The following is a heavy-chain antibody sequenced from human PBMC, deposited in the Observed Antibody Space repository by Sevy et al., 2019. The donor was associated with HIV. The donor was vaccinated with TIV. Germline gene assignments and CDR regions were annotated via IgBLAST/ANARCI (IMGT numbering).Heavy chain of an antibody. V-gene: IGHV3-30*02. J-gene: IGHJ4*02. CDR2: IRYEGSNK. CDR1: GFTFSSYG. D-gene: IGHD3-3*01. CDR3: AKGAAYYDFWSGYFFDY. Sequence: GGCLRLSCAASGFTFSSYGMHWVRQAPGKGLEWVAFIRYEGSNKYYADSVKGRFTISRDNSKNTQYLQMNSLRAEDTALYYCAKGAAYYDFWSGYFFDYWGQGTLVTVSS.